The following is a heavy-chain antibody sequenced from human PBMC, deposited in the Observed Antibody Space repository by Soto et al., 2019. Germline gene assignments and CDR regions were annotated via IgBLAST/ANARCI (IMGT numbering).Heavy chain of an antibody. CDR2: IYYSGST. CDR3: GRSGHEGYCSGGSCYRAWFAP. D-gene: IGHD2-15*01. V-gene: IGHV4-59*01. CDR1: GGSISSYY. Sequence: SETLSLTCTVSGGSISSYYWSWIRQPPGKGLEWIGYIYYSGSTNYNPSLKSRVTISVDTSKNQFSLKLSSVTAADTAVYHCGRSGHEGYCSGGSCYRAWFAPWGQRTLVPVSS. J-gene: IGHJ5*02.